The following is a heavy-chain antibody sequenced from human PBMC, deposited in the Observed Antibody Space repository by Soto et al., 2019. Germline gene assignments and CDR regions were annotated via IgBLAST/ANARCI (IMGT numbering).Heavy chain of an antibody. CDR3: TSGVVIIRENYYYYGMDV. Sequence: QVQLVQSGAEVKKPGASVKVSCKASGYTFNSYDINWVRQATGQGLEWMGWMNPNSGNTGYAQKFQGRVTMTRNTSISTAYMELSSLRSEDPAVYYCTSGVVIIRENYYYYGMDVWGQGTTVTVSS. J-gene: IGHJ6*02. CDR2: MNPNSGNT. V-gene: IGHV1-8*01. D-gene: IGHD3-3*01. CDR1: GYTFNSYD.